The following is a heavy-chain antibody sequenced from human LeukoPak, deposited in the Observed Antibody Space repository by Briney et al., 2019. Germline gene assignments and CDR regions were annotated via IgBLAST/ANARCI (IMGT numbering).Heavy chain of an antibody. CDR2: INHSGST. D-gene: IGHD6-6*01. V-gene: IGHV4-34*01. CDR3: ARVGYSSSSGDDY. CDR1: GGSFSGYY. J-gene: IGHJ4*02. Sequence: SETLSLTCAVYGGSFSGYYWSWIRQPPGKGLEWIGEINHSGSTNYNPSLKSRVTISVDTSENQFSLKLSSVTAADTAVYYCARVGYSSSSGDDYWGQGTLVTVSS.